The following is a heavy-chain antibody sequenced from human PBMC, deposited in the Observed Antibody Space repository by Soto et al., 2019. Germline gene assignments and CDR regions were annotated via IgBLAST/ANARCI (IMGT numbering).Heavy chain of an antibody. CDR3: AFGSSYYYYYYMDV. V-gene: IGHV4-59*01. Sequence: SETLSLTCTVSGGSISSYYWSWIRQPPVKGLEWIGYIYYSGSTNYNPSLKSRVTISVDTSKNQFSLKLSSVTAADTAVYYCAFGSSYYYYYYMDVWGKGTTVTVSS. CDR2: IYYSGST. D-gene: IGHD6-6*01. CDR1: GGSISSYY. J-gene: IGHJ6*03.